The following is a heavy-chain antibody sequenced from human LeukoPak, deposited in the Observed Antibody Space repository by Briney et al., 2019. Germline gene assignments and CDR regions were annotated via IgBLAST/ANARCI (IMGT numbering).Heavy chain of an antibody. CDR2: ISSNGGST. CDR3: AKDIHPKVVPAAPVDAFDI. V-gene: IGHV3-64*01. CDR1: GFTFSSYA. J-gene: IGHJ3*02. Sequence: PGGSLRLSCAASGFTFSSYAMHWVRQAPGKGLEYVSAISSNGGSTYYANSVKGRFTISRDNSKNTLYLQMNSLRAEDTAVYYCAKDIHPKVVPAAPVDAFDIWGQGTMVTVSS. D-gene: IGHD2-2*01.